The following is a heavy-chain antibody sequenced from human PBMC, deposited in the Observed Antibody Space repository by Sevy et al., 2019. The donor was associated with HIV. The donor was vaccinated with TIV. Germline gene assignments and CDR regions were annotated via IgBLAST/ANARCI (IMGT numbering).Heavy chain of an antibody. Sequence: GGSLRLSCAASGFTFSSYSMNWVRQAPGKGLEWVSSISSSGSYMYYADSVKGRFTISRDNAENSLYLQRNGLRAEDTAVYYWARGDMTTLAKFDFWGQGTLVTVSS. J-gene: IGHJ4*02. CDR1: GFTFSSYS. V-gene: IGHV3-21*01. CDR2: ISSSGSYM. D-gene: IGHD4-17*01. CDR3: ARGDMTTLAKFDF.